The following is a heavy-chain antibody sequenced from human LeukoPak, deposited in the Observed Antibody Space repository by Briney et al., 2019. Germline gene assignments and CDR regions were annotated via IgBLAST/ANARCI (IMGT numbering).Heavy chain of an antibody. CDR3: VRVGDSYGRFTFDY. V-gene: IGHV4-39*07. CDR1: GGSISSSSYY. CDR2: IYYSGST. J-gene: IGHJ4*02. Sequence: SETLSLTCTVSGGSISSSSYYWGWIRQPPGKGLEWIGSIYYSGSTYYNPSLKSRVTISVDTSKNQFSLKLSSVTAADTAVYYCVRVGDSYGRFTFDYWGQGSLVTVSS. D-gene: IGHD5-18*01.